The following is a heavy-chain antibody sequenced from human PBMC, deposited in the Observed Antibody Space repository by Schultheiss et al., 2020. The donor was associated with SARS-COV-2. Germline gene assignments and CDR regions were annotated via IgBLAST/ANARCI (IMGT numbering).Heavy chain of an antibody. D-gene: IGHD5-24*01. CDR3: ARGDGYRAFDI. J-gene: IGHJ3*02. V-gene: IGHV4-34*01. Sequence: SQTLSLTCAVYGGSFSGYYWSWIRQPPGKGLEWIGYIYHSGSTYYNPSLKSRVTISVDTSKNQFSLKLSSVTAADTAVYYCARGDGYRAFDIWGQGTMVTVSS. CDR1: GGSFSGYY. CDR2: IYHSGST.